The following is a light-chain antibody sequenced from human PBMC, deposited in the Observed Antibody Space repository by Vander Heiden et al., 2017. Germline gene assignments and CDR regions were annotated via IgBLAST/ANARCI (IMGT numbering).Light chain of an antibody. V-gene: IGLV3-25*03. CDR2: KDS. Sequence: SYELTQPPSVSVSPGQTARITCSGDALPKQYAYWYQQKPGQAPGLVIYKDSERPSGIPERFSGSSSGTTVTLTIGGVQAEDEADYYCQSADSSGGVFGGGTKLTVL. CDR1: ALPKQY. J-gene: IGLJ2*01. CDR3: QSADSSGGV.